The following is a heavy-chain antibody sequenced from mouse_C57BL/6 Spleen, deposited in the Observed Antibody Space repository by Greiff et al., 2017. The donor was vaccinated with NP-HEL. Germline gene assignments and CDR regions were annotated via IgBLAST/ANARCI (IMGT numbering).Heavy chain of an antibody. J-gene: IGHJ2*01. Sequence: QVQLQQPGAELVRPGSSVKLSCKASGYTFTSYWMHWVKQRPIQGLEWIGNIDPSDSETHYNQKFKDKATLTVDKSSSTAYMQLSSLTSEDSAVYYCAREGEPVYCFDYWGQGTTLTVSS. V-gene: IGHV1-52*01. CDR2: IDPSDSET. CDR1: GYTFTSYW. CDR3: AREGEPVYCFDY.